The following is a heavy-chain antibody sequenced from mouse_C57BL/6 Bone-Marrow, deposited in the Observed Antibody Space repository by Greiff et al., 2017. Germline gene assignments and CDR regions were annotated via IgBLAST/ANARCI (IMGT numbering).Heavy chain of an antibody. CDR3: ARGGYGSYYFDY. V-gene: IGHV1-80*01. J-gene: IGHJ2*01. CDR2: IYPGDGDT. D-gene: IGHD1-1*01. CDR1: GYAFSSYW. Sequence: LQQSGASVKISCKASGYAFSSYWMNWVKQRPGKGLEWIGQIYPGDGDTNYNGKFKGKATLTADKSSSTAYMQLSSLTSEDSAVYFCARGGYGSYYFDYWGQGTTLTVSS.